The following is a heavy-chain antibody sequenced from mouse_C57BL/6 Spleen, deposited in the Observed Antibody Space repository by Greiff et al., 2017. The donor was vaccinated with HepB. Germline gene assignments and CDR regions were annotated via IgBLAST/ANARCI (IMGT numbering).Heavy chain of an antibody. CDR1: GYTFTSYW. J-gene: IGHJ2*01. CDR3: ALTSSYGYFDY. CDR2: IDPSDSYT. D-gene: IGHD1-1*01. V-gene: IGHV1-59*01. Sequence: VQLQQPGAELVRPGPSVKLSCKASGYTFTSYWMHWVKQRPGQGLEWIGVIDPSDSYTNYNQKFKGKATLTVDTSSSTAYMQLSSLTSEDSAVYYCALTSSYGYFDYWGQGTTLTVSS.